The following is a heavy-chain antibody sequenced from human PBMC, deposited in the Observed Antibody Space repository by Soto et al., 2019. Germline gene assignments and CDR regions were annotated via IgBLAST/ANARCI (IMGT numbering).Heavy chain of an antibody. CDR1: GITFSSYG. V-gene: IGHV3-33*01. J-gene: IGHJ4*02. CDR3: ARDRKYYDSSGYYPVD. Sequence: GGSLRLSCAASGITFSSYGMHWVRQAPGKGLEWVAVIWFDGSNKYYADSVKGRFTISRDNSKNTLYLQMNSLRAEDTAVYYCARDRKYYDSSGYYPVDWGQGTLVTVSS. CDR2: IWFDGSNK. D-gene: IGHD3-22*01.